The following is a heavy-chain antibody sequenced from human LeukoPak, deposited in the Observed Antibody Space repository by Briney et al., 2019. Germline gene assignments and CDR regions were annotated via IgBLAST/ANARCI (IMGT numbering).Heavy chain of an antibody. CDR3: ARSSMVRGVIIPFDY. CDR2: IYTSGST. V-gene: IGHV4-4*07. Sequence: SETLSLTCTVSGGSISSYYWSWIRQPAGKGLEWIGRIYTSGSTNYNPSLKSRVTMSVDTSKNQFSLKLSSVTAADTAVYCCARSSMVRGVIIPFDYWGQGTLVTVSS. CDR1: GGSISSYY. D-gene: IGHD3-10*01. J-gene: IGHJ4*02.